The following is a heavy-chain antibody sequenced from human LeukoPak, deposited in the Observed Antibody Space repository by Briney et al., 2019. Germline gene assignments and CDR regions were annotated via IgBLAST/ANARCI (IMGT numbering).Heavy chain of an antibody. CDR1: GFTFSSYG. Sequence: GGSLRLSCAASGFTFSSYGMHWVRQAPGKGLEWVAVIWYDGSNKYYADSVKGRFTISRDNSKNTLYLQMNSLRAEDTAVYYCARDVSYDFWGGYYRPYYYYGMDVWGQGTTVTVSS. V-gene: IGHV3-33*01. J-gene: IGHJ6*02. D-gene: IGHD3-3*01. CDR3: ARDVSYDFWGGYYRPYYYYGMDV. CDR2: IWYDGSNK.